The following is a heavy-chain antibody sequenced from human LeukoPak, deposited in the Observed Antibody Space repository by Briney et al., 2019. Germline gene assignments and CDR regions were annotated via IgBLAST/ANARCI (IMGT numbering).Heavy chain of an antibody. V-gene: IGHV4-59*01. Sequence: SETLSLTCTVSGGSIRTYYWLLIRQPPGKGLEWIGNMYYSGSTNYNPSLKSRVTISVDTSRNQFSLKLSSVTAADTAVYYCARAESSSWVDHWGQGTLVTVSS. CDR2: MYYSGST. J-gene: IGHJ4*02. D-gene: IGHD6-13*01. CDR1: GGSIRTYY. CDR3: ARAESSSWVDH.